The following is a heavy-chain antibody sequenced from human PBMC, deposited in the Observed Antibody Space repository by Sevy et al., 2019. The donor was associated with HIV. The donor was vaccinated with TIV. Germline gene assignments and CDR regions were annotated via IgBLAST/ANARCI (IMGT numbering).Heavy chain of an antibody. CDR1: GFTFSHYG. CDR3: ATDREGAASPPGAFDF. J-gene: IGHJ3*01. Sequence: GGSLRLSCVASGFTFSHYGMHWVRQAPGKGLEWVALISYDGSNKYYADSVKGRFTISRDNSKSTLYLQMNSLRAEDTAVYYWATDREGAASPPGAFDFWGQGTLVTVSS. V-gene: IGHV3-30*03. D-gene: IGHD6-13*01. CDR2: ISYDGSNK.